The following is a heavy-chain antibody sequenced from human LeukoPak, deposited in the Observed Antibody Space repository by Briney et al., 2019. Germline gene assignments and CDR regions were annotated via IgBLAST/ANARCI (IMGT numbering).Heavy chain of an antibody. J-gene: IGHJ4*02. CDR2: IIPIFGTA. Sequence: SVKVSCKASGGTFSNYAINWVRQAPGQGLEWMGGIIPIFGTANYAQKFQGRVTITADKSTSTAYMELSSLRSEDTAVYYCARAFGYDVLTGYYYYWGQGTLVTVSS. V-gene: IGHV1-69*06. D-gene: IGHD3-9*01. CDR3: ARAFGYDVLTGYYYY. CDR1: GGTFSNYA.